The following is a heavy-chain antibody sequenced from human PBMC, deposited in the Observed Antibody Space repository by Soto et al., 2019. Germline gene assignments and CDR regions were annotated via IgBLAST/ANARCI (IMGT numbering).Heavy chain of an antibody. D-gene: IGHD6-19*01. CDR3: ARDPVRLEWLFIGIAVAGGYFDY. CDR2: ISYDGSNK. CDR1: GFTFSSYA. J-gene: IGHJ4*02. Sequence: GGSLRLSCAASGFTFSSYAMHWVRQAPGKGLEWVAVISYDGSNKYYADSVKGRFTISRDNSKNTLYLQMNSLRAEDTAVYYCARDPVRLEWLFIGIAVAGGYFDYWGQGTLVTVSS. V-gene: IGHV3-30-3*01.